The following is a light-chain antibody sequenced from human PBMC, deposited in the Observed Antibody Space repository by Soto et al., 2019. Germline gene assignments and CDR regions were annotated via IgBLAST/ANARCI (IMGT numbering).Light chain of an antibody. CDR2: DAS. Sequence: EMVATQSPATLSLCPGERATLSSRASQSVSSYLAWYQQKPGQAPRLLIYDASNRATGIPARFSGSGSGTDFTLTISSLEPEDFAVYYCQQHFNGPITFGEGTRLEIK. J-gene: IGKJ5*01. CDR3: QQHFNGPIT. V-gene: IGKV3-11*01. CDR1: QSVSSY.